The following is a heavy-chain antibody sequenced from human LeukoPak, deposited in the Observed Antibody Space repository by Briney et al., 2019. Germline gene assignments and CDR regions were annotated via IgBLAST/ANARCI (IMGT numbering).Heavy chain of an antibody. CDR2: INPNNGGT. J-gene: IGHJ6*02. Sequence: ASVKVSCKASGYTFTGYYIHWVRQAPGQGLAWMGWINPNNGGTKYVQRFQGRVTMTRDTSISTAYMEVSGLRSDDTAVYYCARDPTRFQGAMDVWGQGTTVTVSS. V-gene: IGHV1-2*02. CDR1: GYTFTGYY. D-gene: IGHD2-21*01. CDR3: ARDPTRFQGAMDV.